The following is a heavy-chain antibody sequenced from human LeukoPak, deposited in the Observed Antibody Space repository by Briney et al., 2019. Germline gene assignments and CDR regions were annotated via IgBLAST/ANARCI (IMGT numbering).Heavy chain of an antibody. Sequence: SETLSLTCSVSGSPISNYSWSWIRQPAGKGLEWIGRIYTSGSTNYNPSLKSRVTMSVDTSKNQFSLKLSSVTAADTAVYYCARDRAAAGPTIYYYYGMDVWGQGTTVTVSS. CDR1: GSPISNYS. D-gene: IGHD6-13*01. J-gene: IGHJ6*02. CDR2: IYTSGST. V-gene: IGHV4-4*07. CDR3: ARDRAAAGPTIYYYYGMDV.